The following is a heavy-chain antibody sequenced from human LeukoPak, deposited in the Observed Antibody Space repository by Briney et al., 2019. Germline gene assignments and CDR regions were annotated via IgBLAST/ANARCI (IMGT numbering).Heavy chain of an antibody. V-gene: IGHV3-48*04. CDR3: ARAPMGFGEFYYFDY. D-gene: IGHD3-10*01. Sequence: SGGSLRLSCAASGFTFSSYSMNWVRQAPGKGLEWVSYMSSSSTIYYADSVKGRFTISRDNAKNSLFLQMNSLRAEDTAVYYCARAPMGFGEFYYFDYWGQGTLVTVSS. CDR1: GFTFSSYS. CDR2: MSSSSTI. J-gene: IGHJ4*02.